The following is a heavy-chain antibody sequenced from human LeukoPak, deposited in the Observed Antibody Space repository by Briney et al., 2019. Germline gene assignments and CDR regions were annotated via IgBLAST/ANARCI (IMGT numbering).Heavy chain of an antibody. CDR3: ALAAAASSFDY. J-gene: IGHJ4*02. D-gene: IGHD2-15*01. CDR2: ISGSGGTT. Sequence: GGSLRLSCTASGFTFGDYAMSWVRQAPGKGLEWVSGISGSGGTTYYADSVKGRFTISRDNSKNTLYLQMNSLRVEDTAVYYCALAAAASSFDYWGQGTLLTVSS. V-gene: IGHV3-23*01. CDR1: GFTFGDYA.